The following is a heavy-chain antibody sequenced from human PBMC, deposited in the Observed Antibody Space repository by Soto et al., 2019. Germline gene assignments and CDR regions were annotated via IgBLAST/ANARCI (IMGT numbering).Heavy chain of an antibody. CDR2: ISYDSTKT. J-gene: IGHJ6*02. V-gene: IGHV3-30*03. CDR3: ARTRRAWSDFHYYSLDV. D-gene: IGHD2-8*02. Sequence: PGGSLRLSCAASGFTFNSYGMHWVRQGPGNGLEWVAFISYDSTKTYYADSVKGRFTISRDNSNSALYGQRNSLTGEDTAVYYCARTRRAWSDFHYYSLDVWGQVTTVTVSS. CDR1: GFTFNSYG.